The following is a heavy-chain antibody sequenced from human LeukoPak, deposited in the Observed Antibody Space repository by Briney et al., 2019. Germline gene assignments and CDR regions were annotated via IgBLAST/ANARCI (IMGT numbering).Heavy chain of an antibody. D-gene: IGHD2-2*01. CDR2: ISYDGRSK. V-gene: IGHV3-30*18. J-gene: IGHJ6*02. CDR3: AKDLGYHSSYYYGMDV. Sequence: PGGSLRLSCAASGFTFSSSGMHWVRQAPGKGLEWVAVISYDGRSKYYGDSVKGRFTISKDNSKNTLYLQMNSLRAEDSAVYYCAKDLGYHSSYYYGMDVWGQGTTVTVSS. CDR1: GFTFSSSG.